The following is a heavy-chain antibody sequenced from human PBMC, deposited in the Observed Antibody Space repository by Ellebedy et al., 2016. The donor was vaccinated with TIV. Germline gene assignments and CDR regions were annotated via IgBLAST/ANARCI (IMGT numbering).Heavy chain of an antibody. CDR1: GGSFSGYY. D-gene: IGHD2-2*01. CDR3: ARGGGYCGSTSCYDDY. J-gene: IGHJ4*02. V-gene: IGHV4-34*01. CDR2: INDSGTT. Sequence: SETLSLXXAVYGGSFSGYYWTWIRQAPGKGLEWVGEINDSGTTNYNPSLKSRVTISVDTSKNQFSLKLTSVTAADTAVYYCARGGGYCGSTSCYDDYWGQGTLVTVSS.